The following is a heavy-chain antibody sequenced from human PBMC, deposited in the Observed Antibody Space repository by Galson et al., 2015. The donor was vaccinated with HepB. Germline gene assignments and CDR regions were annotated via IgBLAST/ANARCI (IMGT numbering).Heavy chain of an antibody. V-gene: IGHV3-7*03. J-gene: IGHJ4*02. CDR3: ARDVAAAGNAWFDY. CDR2: IKQDGSEK. Sequence: SLRLSCAASGFTFSSYWMSWVRQAPGKGLEWVANIKQDGSEKYYVDSVKGRFTISRDNAKNSLCLQMNSLRAEDTAVYYCARDVAAAGNAWFDYWGQGTLVTVSS. CDR1: GFTFSSYW. D-gene: IGHD6-13*01.